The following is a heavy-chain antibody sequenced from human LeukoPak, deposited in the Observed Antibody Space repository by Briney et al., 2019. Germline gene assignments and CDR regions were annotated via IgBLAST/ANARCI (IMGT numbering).Heavy chain of an antibody. V-gene: IGHV4-30-2*01. CDR1: GGSISSGGYS. CDR2: IYHSGGT. J-gene: IGHJ3*02. D-gene: IGHD6-6*01. Sequence: SQTLSLTCTVSGGSISSGGYSWSWIRQPPGKGLEWIGYIYHSGGTYYNPSLKSRATISVDRSKNQFSLKLSSVTAADTAVYYCTRTSIAARRANAFDIWGQGTMVAVSS. CDR3: TRTSIAARRANAFDI.